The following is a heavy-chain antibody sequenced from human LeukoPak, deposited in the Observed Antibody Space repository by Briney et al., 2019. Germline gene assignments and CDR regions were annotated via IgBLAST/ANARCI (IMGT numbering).Heavy chain of an antibody. CDR2: INPNSGGT. CDR3: TRLLYSSGWYPSGY. D-gene: IGHD6-19*01. Sequence: ASVKVSCKASGYTFTGYYMHWVRQAPGQGLEWMGWINPNSGGTKYAQKFQDRVTMTRDTSISTAYMELSRLRSGDTAVYYCTRLLYSSGWYPSGYWGQGTLVSVSS. V-gene: IGHV1-2*02. J-gene: IGHJ4*02. CDR1: GYTFTGYY.